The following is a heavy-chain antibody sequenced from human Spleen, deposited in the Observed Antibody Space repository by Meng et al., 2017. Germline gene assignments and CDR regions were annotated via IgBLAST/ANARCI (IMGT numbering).Heavy chain of an antibody. CDR3: AREDSRGLNFDS. CDR1: GGSISSYY. J-gene: IGHJ4*02. CDR2: IYYSGSI. Sequence: QVHLQESGPRLVKPSQTLSLTCTVSGGSISSYYWSWIRQPPGKGLEWIGYIYYSGSINYNPSLKSRVTISVDTSKNQFSLKLSSVTVADTAMYYCAREDSRGLNFDSWGKGTLVTVSS. D-gene: IGHD3-22*01. V-gene: IGHV4-59*12.